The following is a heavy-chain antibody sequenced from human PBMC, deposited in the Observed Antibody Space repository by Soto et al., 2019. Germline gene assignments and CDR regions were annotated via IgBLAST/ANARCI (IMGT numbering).Heavy chain of an antibody. V-gene: IGHV3-11*05. CDR2: ISSSGYT. J-gene: IGHJ4*02. CDR1: GFTFSDYY. D-gene: IGHD5-12*01. CDR3: ARREYGGLDY. Sequence: QVQVEESGGGLVKPGGSLRLSCAASGFTFSDYYMSWIRQAPGKGLEWVSYISSSGYTKYADSVKGRFTISRDNAKDSLSLQMNSLRVDDTAVYYCARREYGGLDYWGQGTLVTVSS.